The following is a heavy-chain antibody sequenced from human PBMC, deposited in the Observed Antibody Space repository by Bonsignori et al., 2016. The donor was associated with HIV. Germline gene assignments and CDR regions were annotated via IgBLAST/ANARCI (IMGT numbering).Heavy chain of an antibody. D-gene: IGHD3-22*01. CDR1: GFTFDDYA. CDR2: ISWNSGSI. J-gene: IGHJ4*02. V-gene: IGHV3-9*01. CDR3: AKGGIYYDSSGYYYGYFDY. Sequence: SLKISCAASGFTFDDYAMHWVRQAPGKGLEWVSGISWNSGSIGYADSVKGRFTISRDNAKNSLYLQMNSLRAEDTALYYCAKGGIYYDSSGYYYGYFDYWGQGTLVTVSS.